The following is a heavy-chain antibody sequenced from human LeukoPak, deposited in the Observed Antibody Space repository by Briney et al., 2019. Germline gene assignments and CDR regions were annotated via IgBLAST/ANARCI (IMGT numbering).Heavy chain of an antibody. D-gene: IGHD6-19*01. V-gene: IGHV3-48*04. CDR1: GFTFSSYS. CDR3: ARDQAVAGTSWFDP. Sequence: GGSLRLSCAASGFTFSSYSMNWVRQAPGKGLEWVSYISSSGSTIYYADSVKGRFTISRDNAKNSLYLQMNSLRAEDTAVYYCARDQAVAGTSWFDPWGQGTLVTVSS. CDR2: ISSSGSTI. J-gene: IGHJ5*02.